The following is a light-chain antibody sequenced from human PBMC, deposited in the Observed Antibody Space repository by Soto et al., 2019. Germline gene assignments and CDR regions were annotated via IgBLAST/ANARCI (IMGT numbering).Light chain of an antibody. V-gene: IGKV1-39*01. CDR2: AAS. J-gene: IGKJ4*01. CDR3: HQTYSTPLT. CDR1: RSISSY. Sequence: DIQMTQSPSSLSASVGDRVTITCRASRSISSYLHWYQQKPGKAPKLLIYAASSLESGVPSRFSGSGSGTEFTLTISSLQPEDFATYYCHQTYSTPLTFGGGTKVEIK.